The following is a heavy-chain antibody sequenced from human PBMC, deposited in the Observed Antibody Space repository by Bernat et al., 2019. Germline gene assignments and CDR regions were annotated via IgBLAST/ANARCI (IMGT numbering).Heavy chain of an antibody. D-gene: IGHD6-13*01. CDR2: INSDGSST. CDR3: ARSDFSSSWTNYYYYGMDV. Sequence: EVQLVESGGGLVQPGGSLRLSCAASGFTFSSYWMHWVRQAPGKGLVWVSRINSDGSSTSYADSVEGRFTISRDNAKNTLYLQMNSLRAEDTAVYYCARSDFSSSWTNYYYYGMDVWDQGTTVTVSS. CDR1: GFTFSSYW. J-gene: IGHJ6*02. V-gene: IGHV3-74*01.